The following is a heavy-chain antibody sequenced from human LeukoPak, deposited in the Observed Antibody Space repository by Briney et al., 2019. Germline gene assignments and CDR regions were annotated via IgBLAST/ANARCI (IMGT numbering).Heavy chain of an antibody. CDR2: VNPNSGGT. V-gene: IGHV1-2*04. D-gene: IGHD6-19*01. CDR1: GYTFTGYY. J-gene: IGHJ1*01. CDR3: ARGEQWLVRGYFQH. Sequence: ASVKVSCKASGYTFTGYYMHWVRQAPGQGLEWMGWVNPNSGGTNYAQKFQGWVTMTRDASISTAYMELSRLRSDDTAVYYCARGEQWLVRGYFQHWGQGTLVTVSS.